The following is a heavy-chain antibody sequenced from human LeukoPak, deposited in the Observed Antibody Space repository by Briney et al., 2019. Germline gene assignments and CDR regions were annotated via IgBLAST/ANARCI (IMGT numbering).Heavy chain of an antibody. CDR3: ASGVVSGSYSIFDY. CDR2: IKSKTDGGTT. D-gene: IGHD1-26*01. CDR1: GFTFSNAW. J-gene: IGHJ4*02. Sequence: GGSLRLSCAASGFTFSNAWMNWVRQAPGKGLEWVGRIKSKTDGGTTDYAAPVKGRFTISRDDSKNTLYLQMNSLRAEDTAVYYCASGVVSGSYSIFDYWGQGTLVTVSS. V-gene: IGHV3-15*07.